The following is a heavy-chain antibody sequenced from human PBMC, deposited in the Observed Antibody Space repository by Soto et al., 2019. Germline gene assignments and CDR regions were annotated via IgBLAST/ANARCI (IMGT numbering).Heavy chain of an antibody. D-gene: IGHD3-3*01. J-gene: IGHJ6*02. CDR1: GGSISSGGYY. CDR2: IYYSGST. CDR3: ARGELRFLEWSKDYYGMDV. V-gene: IGHV4-31*03. Sequence: TLSLTCTVSGGSISSGGYYWSWIRQHPGKGLEWIGYIYYSGSTYYNPSLKSRVTISVDTSKNQFSLKLSSVTAADTAVYYCARGELRFLEWSKDYYGMDVWGQGTTVTVSS.